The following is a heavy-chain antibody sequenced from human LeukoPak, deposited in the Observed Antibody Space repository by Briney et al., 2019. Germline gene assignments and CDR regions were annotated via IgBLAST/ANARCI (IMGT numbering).Heavy chain of an antibody. D-gene: IGHD5-18*01. CDR2: IIPIFGTA. V-gene: IGHV1-69*05. Sequence: SVKVSCKASGGTFSSYAISWVRQAPGQGLEWMGRIIPIFGTANYAQKFQGRVTITTDESTSTAYMELSSLRSEDTAVYYCARDRGRGYSYGYDLDYWGRGTLVTVSS. CDR3: ARDRGRGYSYGYDLDY. CDR1: GGTFSSYA. J-gene: IGHJ4*02.